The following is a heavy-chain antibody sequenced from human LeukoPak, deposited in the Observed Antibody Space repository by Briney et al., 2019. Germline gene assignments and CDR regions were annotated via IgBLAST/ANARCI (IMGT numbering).Heavy chain of an antibody. V-gene: IGHV3-30*04. Sequence: GGSLRLSCAASGFTFSSYAMHWVRQAPGKGLEWVAVISYDGSNKYYADSVKGRFTISRDNSKNTLYLQMNSLRAEDTAVYYCASCSSSWPRIYYYYYYMDVWGKGTTVTVSS. D-gene: IGHD6-13*01. CDR1: GFTFSSYA. J-gene: IGHJ6*03. CDR3: ASCSSSWPRIYYYYYYMDV. CDR2: ISYDGSNK.